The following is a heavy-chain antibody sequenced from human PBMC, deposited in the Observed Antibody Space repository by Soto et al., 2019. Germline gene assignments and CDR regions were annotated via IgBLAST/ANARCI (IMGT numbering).Heavy chain of an antibody. J-gene: IGHJ6*02. CDR3: ARQGMVTSPEYGVDV. CDR1: GYSFTSYW. D-gene: IGHD5-18*01. CDR2: IDPSDSYT. V-gene: IGHV5-10-1*01. Sequence: RGESLKISCKGSGYSFTSYWISWVRQMPGKGLEWMGRIDPSDSYTNYSPSFQGHVTISADKSISTAYLQWSSLKASDTAMYYCARQGMVTSPEYGVDVWGQGTTVTVSS.